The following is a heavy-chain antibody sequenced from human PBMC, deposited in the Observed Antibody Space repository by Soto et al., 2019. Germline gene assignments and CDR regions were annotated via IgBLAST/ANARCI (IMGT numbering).Heavy chain of an antibody. V-gene: IGHV3-21*01. CDR2: ISSTSTYI. D-gene: IGHD3-22*01. J-gene: IGHJ4*02. CDR1: GFTFSTYR. CDR3: VRDVNYYDTSGYRDY. Sequence: EVQVVESGGGLVKPGGSLRLSCAASGFTFSTYRMIWVRQAPGKGLEWVSSISSTSTYIYYADSVKGRFTISRDNAKNSLYLQMTSLRAEDTALYYCVRDVNYYDTSGYRDYWGRGTLVTVSS.